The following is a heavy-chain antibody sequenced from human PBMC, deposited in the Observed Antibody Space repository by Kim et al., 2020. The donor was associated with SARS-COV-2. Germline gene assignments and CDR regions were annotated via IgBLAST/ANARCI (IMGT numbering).Heavy chain of an antibody. J-gene: IGHJ3*02. D-gene: IGHD3-9*01. CDR2: TYYGGSA. Sequence: SETLSLTCTVSGGSISSTSYYWGWIRQPPGKGLEWIGSTYYGGSAYYNPSLKSRATISVDTSKNQFSLRLASVTAAYTAVYFCARHSIATLRYSLPPPAAFDSWGQGTMVTVSS. V-gene: IGHV4-39*01. CDR1: GGSISSTSYY. CDR3: ARHSIATLRYSLPPPAAFDS.